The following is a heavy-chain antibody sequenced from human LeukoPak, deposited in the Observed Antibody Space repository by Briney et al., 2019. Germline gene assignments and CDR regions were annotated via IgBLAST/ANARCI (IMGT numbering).Heavy chain of an antibody. CDR1: GFTFSSYA. CDR2: ISGSGGST. D-gene: IGHD3-22*01. J-gene: IGHJ4*02. V-gene: IGHV3-23*01. Sequence: PGGSLRLSCAASGFTFSSYAMSWVRQAPGKGLEWVSAISGSGGSTYYADSVKGRFTISRDNSKNTLYLQMNSLRAEDTAVYYCAKHLYYYDSSGPAQYWGQGTLVTVSS. CDR3: AKHLYYYDSSGPAQY.